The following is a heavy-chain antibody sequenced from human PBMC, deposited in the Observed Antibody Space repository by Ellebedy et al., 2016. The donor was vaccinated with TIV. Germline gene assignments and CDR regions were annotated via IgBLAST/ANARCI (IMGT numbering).Heavy chain of an antibody. CDR1: GYNSSNNW. D-gene: IGHD4-17*01. CDR3: ARRGDSDFDS. CDR2: IHPSDSDT. J-gene: IGHJ4*02. V-gene: IGHV5-10-1*01. Sequence: GESLKISCKISGYNSSNNWISWVRQKPGKGLEWMGRIHPSDSDTDYRPSFRGHVTMSVDKSISFAFLQWSSLQASDTAMYYCARRGDSDFDSWGQGTVVTVSP.